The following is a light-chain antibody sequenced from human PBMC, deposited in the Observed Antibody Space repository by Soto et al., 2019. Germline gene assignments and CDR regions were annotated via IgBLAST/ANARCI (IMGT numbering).Light chain of an antibody. Sequence: QSVLTQPASVSGSPGQSITISCTGTSSDVGGYNYVSWYQQHAGKVPKLVICEVTNRPPGVSNRFSGSKSGNTASLTISGLQTKDEADYYCSSYTSSSTWVFGGGTKLTVL. CDR2: EVT. CDR3: SSYTSSSTWV. J-gene: IGLJ3*02. V-gene: IGLV2-14*01. CDR1: SSDVGGYNY.